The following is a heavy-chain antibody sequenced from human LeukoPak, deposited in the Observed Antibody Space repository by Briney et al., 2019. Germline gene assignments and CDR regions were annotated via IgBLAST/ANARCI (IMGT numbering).Heavy chain of an antibody. CDR1: GFSFSSYG. CDR2: IWYDGSNK. Sequence: QPGRSLRLSCAASGFSFSSYGMHWVRQAPGKGLEWVAVIWYDGSNKYHADSVKGRFTISRDNSKNTLYLQMNSLRAEDTAVYYCARSPFGEFSFQHWGKGTLVTVSS. V-gene: IGHV3-33*01. D-gene: IGHD3-10*01. CDR3: ARSPFGEFSFQH. J-gene: IGHJ1*01.